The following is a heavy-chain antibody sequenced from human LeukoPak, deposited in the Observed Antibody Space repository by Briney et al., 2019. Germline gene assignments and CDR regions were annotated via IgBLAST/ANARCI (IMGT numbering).Heavy chain of an antibody. V-gene: IGHV3-30*18. Sequence: GKSLRLSCVASGFTFSAYGMQWVRQAPGKGLEWVAVISNDGDNKYYSNSVKGRFTISRDSSKNTLYLQMNSLRPEESAVYSCAKDLTTLFLASDVWGLGTMVTVSS. J-gene: IGHJ3*01. CDR3: AKDLTTLFLASDV. CDR2: ISNDGDNK. D-gene: IGHD4-11*01. CDR1: GFTFSAYG.